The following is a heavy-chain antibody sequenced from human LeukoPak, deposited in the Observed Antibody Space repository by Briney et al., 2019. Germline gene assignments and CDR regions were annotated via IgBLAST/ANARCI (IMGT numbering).Heavy chain of an antibody. D-gene: IGHD1-26*01. J-gene: IGHJ5*02. Sequence: SETLSLTCTVSGGSLSSSSYYWGWVRQPPGRGLEWVGSIYYSGSTYYNPSLKSRVTISVDTSKNQFSLKLSSVTAADTAVYYCTREVRSAWASFDPWGQGTLVIVSS. CDR1: GGSLSSSSYY. V-gene: IGHV4-39*07. CDR3: TREVRSAWASFDP. CDR2: IYYSGST.